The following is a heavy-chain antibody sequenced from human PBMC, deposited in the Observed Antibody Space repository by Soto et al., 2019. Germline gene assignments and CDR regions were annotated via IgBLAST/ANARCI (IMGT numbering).Heavy chain of an antibody. CDR3: ARRLKSFYNGGAFDI. J-gene: IGHJ3*02. Sequence: ASVKVSCKATGYTFSAYTMNWVRQAPGQSLEWMGWINAGSGNTKYSQNFQGRVSITRETSASTVYMELTGLTSEDTAMYYCARRLKSFYNGGAFDIWGQGTMVTVSS. CDR2: INAGSGNT. D-gene: IGHD3-10*01. V-gene: IGHV1-3*01. CDR1: GYTFSAYT.